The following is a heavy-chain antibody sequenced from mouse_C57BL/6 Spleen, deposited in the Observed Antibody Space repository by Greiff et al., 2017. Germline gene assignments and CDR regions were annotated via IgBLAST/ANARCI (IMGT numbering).Heavy chain of an antibody. V-gene: IGHV1-82*01. J-gene: IGHJ3*01. D-gene: IGHD2-4*01. CDR3: AREDDYDVAD. CDR2: IYPGDGDT. Sequence: QVQLQQSGPELVKPGASVKISCKASGYAFSSSWMNWVKQRPGKGLEWIGRIYPGDGDTNYNGKFKGKATLTADKSSSTAYMQLSSLTSEDSAVYFCAREDDYDVADWGQGTLVTVSA. CDR1: GYAFSSSW.